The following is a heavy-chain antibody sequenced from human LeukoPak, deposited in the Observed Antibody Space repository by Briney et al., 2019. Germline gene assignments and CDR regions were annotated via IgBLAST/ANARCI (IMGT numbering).Heavy chain of an antibody. CDR3: ARGQTSRDRKEIDD. Sequence: GGSLRLSCAASGLPFSTYGMEWGRQAPGKGREWVAVIWYDGSSTYYAASVKARFTISRANSKRTLYLQMNSLRAEDTAVYYCARGQTSRDRKEIDDWGQATLVTVSS. V-gene: IGHV3-33*01. J-gene: IGHJ4*02. CDR1: GLPFSTYG. D-gene: IGHD1-14*01. CDR2: IWYDGSST.